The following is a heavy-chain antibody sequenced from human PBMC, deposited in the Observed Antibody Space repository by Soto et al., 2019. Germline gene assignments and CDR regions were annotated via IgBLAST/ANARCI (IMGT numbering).Heavy chain of an antibody. J-gene: IGHJ6*02. CDR2: IIPIFGTA. V-gene: IGHV1-69*13. D-gene: IGHD5-12*01. CDR1: GGTFSSYA. Sequence: ASVKVSCKASGGTFSSYAISWVRQAPGQGLEWMGGIIPIFGTANYAQKFQGRVTITADESTSTAYMELSSLRSEDTAVYYCARDLLKQMATIRNSCYYYGMDVWGQGTTVTVSS. CDR3: ARDLLKQMATIRNSCYYYGMDV.